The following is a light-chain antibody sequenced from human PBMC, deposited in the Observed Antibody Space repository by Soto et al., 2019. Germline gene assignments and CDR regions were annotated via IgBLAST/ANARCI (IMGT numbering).Light chain of an antibody. Sequence: QAVVTQSPSASASLGASVKLTCTLSSGHSNYAIAWHQQQPEKGPRYLMKVNSDGSHRKGDGIPDRFSGSSSGAQRYLTISSLQSEDAADYYCLTWGTGIRVFGTGTKLTVL. CDR2: VNSDGSH. J-gene: IGLJ1*01. CDR1: SGHSNYA. CDR3: LTWGTGIRV. V-gene: IGLV4-69*01.